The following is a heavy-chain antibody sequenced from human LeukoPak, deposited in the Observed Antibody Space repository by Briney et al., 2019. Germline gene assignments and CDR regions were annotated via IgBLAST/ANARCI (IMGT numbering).Heavy chain of an antibody. D-gene: IGHD3-22*01. CDR1: GGSISSGGYY. J-gene: IGHJ5*02. V-gene: IGHV4-31*03. Sequence: SETLSLTCTVSGGSISSGGYYWSWIRQHPGKGLEWIGYISYSGSTYYNPYNPSLKSRVTISVDTSKNQFSLKLSSVTAADTAVYYCARGTRLESSGYYFNWFDPWGQGTLVTASS. CDR2: ISYSGST. CDR3: ARGTRLESSGYYFNWFDP.